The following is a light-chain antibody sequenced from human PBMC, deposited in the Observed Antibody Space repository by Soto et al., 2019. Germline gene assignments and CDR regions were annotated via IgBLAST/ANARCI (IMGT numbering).Light chain of an antibody. V-gene: IGLV1-44*01. Sequence: QSVLTQQPSASGTPGQRVTISCSGSSSNIGSNTVNWYQQLPGTAPKLLIYSNNQRPSGVPDRFSGSKSGTSASLAISGLQSEDEADYYCAAWDDSLNGYVFGTGTSSPS. J-gene: IGLJ1*01. CDR1: SSNIGSNT. CDR2: SNN. CDR3: AAWDDSLNGYV.